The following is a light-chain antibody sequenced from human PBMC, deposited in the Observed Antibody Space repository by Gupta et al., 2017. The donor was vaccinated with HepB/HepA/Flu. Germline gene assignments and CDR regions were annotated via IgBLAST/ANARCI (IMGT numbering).Light chain of an antibody. CDR3: QQYVSSPDT. V-gene: IGKV3-20*01. CDR1: QSVSSYY. CDR2: GAS. Sequence: IVLTQSPGTLSLSPGERATLSCRASQSVSSYYLAWYQQKPGQAPRLLIYGASSRATGIPDRFSGGGSGTDFTLTISRLEPEDSAVYYCQQYVSSPDTCGQGTKLEIK. J-gene: IGKJ2*01.